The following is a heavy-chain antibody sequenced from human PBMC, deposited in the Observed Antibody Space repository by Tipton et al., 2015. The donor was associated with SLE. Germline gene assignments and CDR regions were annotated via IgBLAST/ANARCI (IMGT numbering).Heavy chain of an antibody. V-gene: IGHV4-4*07. CDR2: IYPSVST. Sequence: TLSLTCTVSGASISSYHWSWIRQPAGKGLEWIGRIYPSVSTNYNPSLKSQVTMSIDTSKNQFSLILSSVAAADTAVYYCARGPGSKSGEAFDIWGQGTMVTVSS. CDR3: ARGPGSKSGEAFDI. J-gene: IGHJ3*02. CDR1: GASISSYH. D-gene: IGHD1-26*01.